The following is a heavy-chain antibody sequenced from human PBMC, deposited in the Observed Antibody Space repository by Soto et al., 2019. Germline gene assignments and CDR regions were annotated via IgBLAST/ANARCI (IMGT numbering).Heavy chain of an antibody. D-gene: IGHD3-22*01. Sequence: FVTKSVTRAESEGVHLCDRRSLIRKPPGKGLEWIGYIYYSGSTNYNPSLKSRVTISVDTSKNQFSLKLSSVTAADTAVYYCARGSYYYDSSGYYHYWGQGTLVTVSS. CDR2: IYYSGST. V-gene: IGHV4-59*08. J-gene: IGHJ4*02. CDR1: EGVHLCDR. CDR3: ARGSYYYDSSGYYHY.